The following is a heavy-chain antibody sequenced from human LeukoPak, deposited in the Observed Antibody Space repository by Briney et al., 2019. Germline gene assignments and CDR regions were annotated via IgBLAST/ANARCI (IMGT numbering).Heavy chain of an antibody. V-gene: IGHV3-30-3*01. CDR3: ARVGLGEWFVYYFDY. J-gene: IGHJ4*02. D-gene: IGHD3-3*01. Sequence: PGRSLRLSCAASGSTFSSYAMHWVRQAPGKGLEWVAVISYDGSNKYYADSVKGRFTISRDNSKNTLYLQMNSLRAEDTAVYYCARVGLGEWFVYYFDYWGQGTLVTVSS. CDR1: GSTFSSYA. CDR2: ISYDGSNK.